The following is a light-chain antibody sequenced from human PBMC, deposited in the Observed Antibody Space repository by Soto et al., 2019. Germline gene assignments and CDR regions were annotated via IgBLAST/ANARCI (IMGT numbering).Light chain of an antibody. V-gene: IGKV3-11*01. J-gene: IGKJ3*01. Sequence: EIVLTQSPATLSLSPGERATLSCRASQSVGSFLAWYQQKSGQAPRLLIYDASNRAPGIPARFSGSGSGTDVTLTICSLEPEDFAVYYCQHRNNWLGTFGPGTKGDIK. CDR1: QSVGSF. CDR2: DAS. CDR3: QHRNNWLGT.